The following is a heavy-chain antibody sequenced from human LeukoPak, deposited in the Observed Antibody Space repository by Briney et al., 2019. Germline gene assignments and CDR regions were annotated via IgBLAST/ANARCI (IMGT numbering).Heavy chain of an antibody. CDR1: GYSFTSYW. D-gene: IGHD3-22*01. CDR3: ARPNITSYYDSRGYDAFDV. CDR2: IYPSDSDT. J-gene: IGHJ3*01. Sequence: GESLKISCKGSGYSFTSYWIAWVRQMPGKGLEWMGIIYPSDSDTRYSPSFQGQVTISADKSINTAYLQWSSLKASDTAMYYCARPNITSYYDSRGYDAFDVWGQGTMVTVSS. V-gene: IGHV5-51*01.